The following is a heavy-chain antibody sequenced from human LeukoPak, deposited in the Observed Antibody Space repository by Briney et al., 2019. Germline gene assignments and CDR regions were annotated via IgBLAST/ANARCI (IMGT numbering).Heavy chain of an antibody. J-gene: IGHJ4*02. D-gene: IGHD5-12*01. CDR3: ARVSGYDWESFYDY. CDR1: GGSMSSYY. CDR2: ISYSGST. Sequence: SETLSLTCTVSGGSMSSYYGSWIRHPPGEGREWSEYISYSGSTNYNPSLKSRVNLSVDTSTNQSSLKLSSVTAADTAVYYCARVSGYDWESFYDYWGQGTLVTVSS. V-gene: IGHV4-59*01.